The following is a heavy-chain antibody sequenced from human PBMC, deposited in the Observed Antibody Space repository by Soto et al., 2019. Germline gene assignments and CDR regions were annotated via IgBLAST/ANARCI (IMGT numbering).Heavy chain of an antibody. Sequence: QVQLQESGPGLVKPSETLSLTCTVSGGSISSYYWSWIRQPPGKGLEWIGYIYYSGSTNYNPSLKRRVTISVDTSKNQFSLKLSSVTAADTAVYYCARVTMVRVVRKGWFDPWGQGTLVTVSS. CDR2: IYYSGST. D-gene: IGHD3-10*01. CDR1: GGSISSYY. V-gene: IGHV4-59*01. J-gene: IGHJ5*02. CDR3: ARVTMVRVVRKGWFDP.